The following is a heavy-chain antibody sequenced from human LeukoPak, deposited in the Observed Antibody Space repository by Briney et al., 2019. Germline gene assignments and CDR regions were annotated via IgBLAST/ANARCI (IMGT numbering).Heavy chain of an antibody. CDR1: GGTFSSYA. CDR3: ARFNEQQMYFQH. V-gene: IGHV1-69*13. D-gene: IGHD6-13*01. J-gene: IGHJ1*01. CDR2: IIPIFGTA. Sequence: SVKVSSKASGGTFSSYAISWVRQAPGQGLEWMGGIIPIFGTANYAQKFQGRVTITADESTSTAYMELSSLRSEDTAVYYCARFNEQQMYFQHWGQGTLVTVSS.